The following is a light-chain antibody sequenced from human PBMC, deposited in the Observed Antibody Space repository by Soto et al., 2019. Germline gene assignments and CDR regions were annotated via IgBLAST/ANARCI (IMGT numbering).Light chain of an antibody. Sequence: DIQMTQSPSSLSASVGDRVTITCQASQSISSYLNWYQQKPGKAPKLLIYAASSLQSGVPSRFSGSGSGTDFTLTISSLQPEDVATYYCQKSTSAPLTFGPGTKVDIK. CDR3: QKSTSAPLT. J-gene: IGKJ3*01. V-gene: IGKV1-39*01. CDR2: AAS. CDR1: QSISSY.